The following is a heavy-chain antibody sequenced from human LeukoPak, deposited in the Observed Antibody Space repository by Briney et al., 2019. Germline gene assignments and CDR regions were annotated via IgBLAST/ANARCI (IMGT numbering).Heavy chain of an antibody. CDR3: AREGWNDPPYFDN. V-gene: IGHV3-7*01. CDR2: IKQDGTEK. J-gene: IGHJ4*02. Sequence: GGSLRLSCAASGFTFSSYWMSWVRQAAGKGPEWVANIKQDGTEKNFVDSVKGRFIISRDNAKNSVYLQMNSLRADDTAVYFCAREGWNDPPYFDNWGQGTLVTVSS. D-gene: IGHD1-1*01. CDR1: GFTFSSYW.